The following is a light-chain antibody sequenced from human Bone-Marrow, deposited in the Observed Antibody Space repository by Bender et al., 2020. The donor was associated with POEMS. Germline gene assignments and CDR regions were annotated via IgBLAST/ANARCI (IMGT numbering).Light chain of an antibody. CDR3: LSHAGSSTYV. Sequence: QSALTQPASVSGSPGQSITISCTGTSSDVGAYNYVSWYQQHPGKAPRLMIYEVYKRPSGVPDRFTASRSGNTAFLTVSGLQAADEGDYYCLSHAGSSTYVFGSGTQVTVL. J-gene: IGLJ1*01. CDR1: SSDVGAYNY. CDR2: EVY. V-gene: IGLV2-8*01.